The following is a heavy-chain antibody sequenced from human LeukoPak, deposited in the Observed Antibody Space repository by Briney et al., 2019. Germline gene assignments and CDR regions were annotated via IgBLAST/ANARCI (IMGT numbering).Heavy chain of an antibody. J-gene: IGHJ1*01. CDR2: INPNNGGT. V-gene: IGHV1-2*02. CDR1: GYTFTGHY. CDR3: AGGSSTAWSPAEYLQH. D-gene: IGHD2-2*01. Sequence: GASVKVSCKASGYTFTGHYMRWVRQAPGQGPEWMGWINPNNGGTNYAQNLKGRVTMTRDTSFSTAYMELCRLGSDDTAVYYCAGGSSTAWSPAEYLQHWGQGTLVTVSS.